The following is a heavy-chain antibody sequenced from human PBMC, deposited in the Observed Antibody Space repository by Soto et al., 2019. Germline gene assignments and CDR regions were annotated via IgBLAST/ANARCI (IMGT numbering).Heavy chain of an antibody. V-gene: IGHV3-7*01. D-gene: IGHD6-13*01. CDR1: GFTFSSYS. CDR3: ARHDHSSSWYLY. Sequence: GSLSVSCAASGFTFSSYSMNWVSQAPGKGLEWVANIRSGGSEKYYVDSVKGRFTISRDNGKNSLYLQMNSLRAEDTAVYYCARHDHSSSWYLYWGQGTLVTVSS. CDR2: IRSGGSEK. J-gene: IGHJ4*02.